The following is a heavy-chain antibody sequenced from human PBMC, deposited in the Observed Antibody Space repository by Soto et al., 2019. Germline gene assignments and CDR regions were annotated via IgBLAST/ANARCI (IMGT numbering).Heavy chain of an antibody. Sequence: QVQLEQSGAEVKKPGSSVKVSCKASEGTFSTHAISWVRQAPEEGLEWMGGIIPLFGTTNYAQKFQGRVTIIADKSTSTVSRELISLRSEDTAIYYCAGGFMVRGGDAWFDTWGQGTIVTVSS. CDR3: AGGFMVRGGDAWFDT. CDR2: IIPLFGTT. J-gene: IGHJ5*02. D-gene: IGHD3-10*01. CDR1: EGTFSTHA. V-gene: IGHV1-69*06.